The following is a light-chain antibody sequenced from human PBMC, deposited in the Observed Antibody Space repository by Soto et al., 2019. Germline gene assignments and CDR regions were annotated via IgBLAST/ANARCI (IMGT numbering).Light chain of an antibody. V-gene: IGLV2-14*01. CDR2: DVS. CDR3: SSYTGSSTLFV. Sequence: QSVLTQPASVSGSPGQSITISCTGTSGDFGAYNYVSWYQQHPGKAPRLMIYDVSNRPSGVSNRFSGSKSGNTASLTISGLQAEDEADYYCSSYTGSSTLFVFGTGTKVTVL. CDR1: SGDFGAYNY. J-gene: IGLJ1*01.